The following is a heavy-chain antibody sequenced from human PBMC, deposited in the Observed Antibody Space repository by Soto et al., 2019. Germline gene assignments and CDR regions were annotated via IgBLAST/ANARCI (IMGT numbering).Heavy chain of an antibody. J-gene: IGHJ5*02. CDR3: AKCSVGTVRTIGLCYWFDP. D-gene: IGHD1-1*01. CDR2: IRVGGGDT. V-gene: IGHV3-23*01. Sequence: EVRLLDSGGGLAQPGGSRRLSCAASGFTFSSSAMNWVRQAPGKGLEWVSSIRVGGGDTFYADSVWGRVTVSRDISRNHLVPQINSLGAEDEAIYFCAKCSVGTVRTIGLCYWFDPWGQGTLVTVSS. CDR1: GFTFSSSA.